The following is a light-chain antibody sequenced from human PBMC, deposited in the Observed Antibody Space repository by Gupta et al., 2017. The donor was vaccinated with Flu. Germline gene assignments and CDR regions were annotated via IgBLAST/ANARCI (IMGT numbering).Light chain of an antibody. J-gene: IGKJ2*01. CDR3: QHYGHSPYT. CDR1: QSVSRSY. V-gene: IGKV3-20*01. Sequence: EIVLTQSPGTLSLSPGDSATLSCRAGQSVSRSYLAWYQQKPGQAPTLLIDGASSRATGVPDRCSGSGSETDCTLTISRVEPEDLALYYCQHYGHSPYTFGQGTKLEIK. CDR2: GAS.